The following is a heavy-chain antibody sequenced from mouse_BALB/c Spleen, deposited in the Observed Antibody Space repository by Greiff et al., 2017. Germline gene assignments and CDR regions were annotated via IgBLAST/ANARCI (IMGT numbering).Heavy chain of an antibody. CDR3: ARANYRYDDWYFDV. CDR2: IRNKANGYTT. J-gene: IGHJ1*01. Sequence: DVKLVESGGGLVQPGGSLRLSCATSGFTFTDYYMSWVRQPPGKALEWLGFIRNKANGYTTEYSASVKGRFTISRDNSQSILYLQMNTLRAEDSATYYCARANYRYDDWYFDVWGAGTTVTVSS. V-gene: IGHV7-3*02. CDR1: GFTFTDYY. D-gene: IGHD2-14*01.